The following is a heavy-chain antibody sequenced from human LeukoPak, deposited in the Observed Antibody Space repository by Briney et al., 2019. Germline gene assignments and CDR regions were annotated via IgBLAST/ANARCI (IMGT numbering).Heavy chain of an antibody. V-gene: IGHV3-30*18. CDR3: AKDQVYGGKEDRFDY. CDR2: ISYDGSNK. CDR1: GFTFSSYG. Sequence: PGGSLRLSCAASGFTFSSYGMHWVRQAPGKGLGWVAVISYDGSNKYYADSVKGRFTISRDNSKNTLYLQMNSLRAEDTAVYYCAKDQVYGGKEDRFDYWGQGTLVTVSS. D-gene: IGHD4-23*01. J-gene: IGHJ4*02.